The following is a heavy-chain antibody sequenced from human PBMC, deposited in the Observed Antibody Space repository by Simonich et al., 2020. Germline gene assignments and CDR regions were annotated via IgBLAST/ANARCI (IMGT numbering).Heavy chain of an antibody. CDR3: ARGIVGASGAFDI. D-gene: IGHD1-26*01. CDR2: ISSSSSYI. V-gene: IGHV3-21*01. CDR1: GFTFSSYS. J-gene: IGHJ3*02. Sequence: EVQLVESGGGLVKPGGSLRLSCAASGFTFSSYSMNWVRQAPGKGREGVSSISSSSSYIYYADSVKGRFTISRDNAKNSLYLQMNSLRAEDTAVYYCARGIVGASGAFDIWGQGTMVTVSS.